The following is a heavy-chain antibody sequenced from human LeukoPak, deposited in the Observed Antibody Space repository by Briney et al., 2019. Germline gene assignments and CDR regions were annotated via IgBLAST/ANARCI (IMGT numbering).Heavy chain of an antibody. V-gene: IGHV1-2*02. D-gene: IGHD3-10*01. Sequence: ASVKVSCKASGYTFTGYYTHWVRQAPGQGLEWMGWINPNSGGTNDAQKFQGRVTMTRDTSISTAYMELSRLRSDDTAVYYCARGPLWFGELVDYWGQGTLVTVSS. CDR3: ARGPLWFGELVDY. CDR2: INPNSGGT. J-gene: IGHJ4*02. CDR1: GYTFTGYY.